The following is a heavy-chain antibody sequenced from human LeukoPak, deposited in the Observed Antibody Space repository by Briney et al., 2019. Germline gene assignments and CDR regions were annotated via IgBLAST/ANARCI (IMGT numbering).Heavy chain of an antibody. V-gene: IGHV1-2*02. Sequence: ASVKVSCKASGYTFTGYYMHWVRQAPGQGLEWMGWINPNSGGTNYAQKLQGRVTMTTDTSTSTAYMELRSLRSDDTAVYYCARVFAPDILTGYWRSNWFDPWGQGTLVTVSS. CDR1: GYTFTGYY. CDR2: INPNSGGT. J-gene: IGHJ5*02. CDR3: ARVFAPDILTGYWRSNWFDP. D-gene: IGHD3-9*01.